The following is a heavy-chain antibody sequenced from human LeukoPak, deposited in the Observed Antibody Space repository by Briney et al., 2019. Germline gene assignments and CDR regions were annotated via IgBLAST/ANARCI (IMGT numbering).Heavy chain of an antibody. CDR3: ARHGGGSAWQFDY. V-gene: IGHV5-10-1*01. J-gene: IGHJ4*02. CDR1: GFSFTSYW. CDR2: IDPSDSYT. D-gene: IGHD6-19*01. Sequence: GESLKISCKGSGFSFTSYWISWVRQMPGKGLAWMGRIDPSDSYTNYSPSFQGHVTISADKSISTAYLQWSSLKASDTAMYYCARHGGGSAWQFDYWGQGTLVTVSS.